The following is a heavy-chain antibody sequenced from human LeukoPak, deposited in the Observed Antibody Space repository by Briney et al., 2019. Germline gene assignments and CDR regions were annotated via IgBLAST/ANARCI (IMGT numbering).Heavy chain of an antibody. CDR2: IYYSGST. CDR1: GGSISSYY. V-gene: IGHV4-59*01. Sequence: SETLSLTCTVSGGSISSYYWSWIRQPPGKGLEWIGYIYYSGSTNYNPSLKSRVTISVDTSKNQFSLELSSVTAADTAVYYCARFRQEYYYYYMDVWGKGTTVTISS. J-gene: IGHJ6*03. CDR3: ARFRQEYYYYYMDV.